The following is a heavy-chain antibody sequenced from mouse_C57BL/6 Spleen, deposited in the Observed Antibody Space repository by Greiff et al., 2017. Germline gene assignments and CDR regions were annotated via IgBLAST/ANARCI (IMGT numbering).Heavy chain of an antibody. Sequence: QVHVKQPGAELVKPGASVKLSCKASGYTFTSYWMHWVKQRPGRGLEWIGRIDPNSGGTKYNEKFKSKATLTVDKPSSTAYMQLSSLTSEDSAVYYCATGDYDPEDYFDYWGQGTTLTVSS. J-gene: IGHJ2*01. CDR1: GYTFTSYW. V-gene: IGHV1-72*01. CDR2: IDPNSGGT. CDR3: ATGDYDPEDYFDY. D-gene: IGHD2-4*01.